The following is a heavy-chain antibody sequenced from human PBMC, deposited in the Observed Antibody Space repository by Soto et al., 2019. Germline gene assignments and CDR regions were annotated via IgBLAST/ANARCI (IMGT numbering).Heavy chain of an antibody. Sequence: ASVKVSCKASGYTFTGYYMHWVRQAPGQGLEWMGWINPNSGGTNYAQKFQGRVTMTRDTSINTAYLQWSSLRASDTAMYYCARHGGAHYDSSGYHYALDYWGQGTPVTVSS. D-gene: IGHD3-22*01. V-gene: IGHV1-2*02. CDR3: ARHGGAHYDSSGYHYALDY. J-gene: IGHJ4*02. CDR1: GYTFTGYY. CDR2: INPNSGGT.